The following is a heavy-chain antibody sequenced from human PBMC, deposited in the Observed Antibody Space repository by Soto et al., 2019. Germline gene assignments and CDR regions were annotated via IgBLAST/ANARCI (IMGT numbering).Heavy chain of an antibody. D-gene: IGHD6-25*01. J-gene: IGHJ5*02. Sequence: SETLSLTCTVSGGSITSSSHFWGWVRQPPGKGLEWIGTIYFTGNTYYTPSLKSRLTMSIDTSKNEFSLRLNSVTAADTAVYYCAGQTFTIAAASYGRSNWFDPWGPGTLVTSPQ. CDR1: GGSITSSSHF. CDR3: AGQTFTIAAASYGRSNWFDP. CDR2: IYFTGNT. V-gene: IGHV4-39*01.